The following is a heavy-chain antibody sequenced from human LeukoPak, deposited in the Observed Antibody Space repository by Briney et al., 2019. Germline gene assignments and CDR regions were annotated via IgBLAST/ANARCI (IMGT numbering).Heavy chain of an antibody. CDR2: ISSSSSYI. V-gene: IGHV3-21*01. D-gene: IGHD3-10*01. Sequence: GGSLRLSCAASGFTFSSYSMNWVRQAPGKGLEWVSSISSSSSYIYYADSVKGRFTISRDNAKNSLYLQMNSLRAEDTAVYYCAREGPRGCDKPPPYMDVWGKGTTVTVSS. J-gene: IGHJ6*03. CDR1: GFTFSSYS. CDR3: AREGPRGCDKPPPYMDV.